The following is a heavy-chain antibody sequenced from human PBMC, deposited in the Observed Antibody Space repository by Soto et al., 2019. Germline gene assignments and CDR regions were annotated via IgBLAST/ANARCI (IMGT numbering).Heavy chain of an antibody. V-gene: IGHV3-23*01. CDR1: GFTFSSYS. Sequence: PGGSLRLSCAASGFTFSSYSMNWVRQAPGKGLEWVSYISGSSSSTYYADSVKGRFTISRDNSKNTLYLQMNSLRAEDTAVYYCVYWYQFDYWGQGTLVTVSS. J-gene: IGHJ4*02. D-gene: IGHD2-8*02. CDR2: ISGSSSST. CDR3: VYWYQFDY.